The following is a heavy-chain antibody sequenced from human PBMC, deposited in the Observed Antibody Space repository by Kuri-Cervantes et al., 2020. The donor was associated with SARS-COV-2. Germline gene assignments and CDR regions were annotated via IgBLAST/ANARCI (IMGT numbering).Heavy chain of an antibody. J-gene: IGHJ4*02. CDR3: ARTRQSGRQDY. CDR2: IHHSGTT. CDR1: DGPVTYYH. Sequence: SETLSLTCTVSDGPVTYYHWNWLRQPPGKGLEWIGYIHHSGTTNINPSLKSRVIMSIDPSKDQFSLNLTSATAADTAVYYCARTRQSGRQDYWGPGTLVTVSS. V-gene: IGHV4-59*02. D-gene: IGHD5-12*01.